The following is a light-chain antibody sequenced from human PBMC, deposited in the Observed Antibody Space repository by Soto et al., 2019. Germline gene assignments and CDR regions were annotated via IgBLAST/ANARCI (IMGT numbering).Light chain of an antibody. CDR2: GAS. CDR1: ESINQN. Sequence: ETVMTQSPATLSVSPGEGATLSCRATESINQNLAWYQQKPGQAPRLLIHGASYRATGIPDRFSGRGSGTEFTLAISRLQSEDFAVYYCQQYNTWPLTFGGGTKMEIK. J-gene: IGKJ4*01. V-gene: IGKV3-15*01. CDR3: QQYNTWPLT.